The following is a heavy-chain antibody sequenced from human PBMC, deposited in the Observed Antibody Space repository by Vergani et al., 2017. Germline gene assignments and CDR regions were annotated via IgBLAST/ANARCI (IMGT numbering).Heavy chain of an antibody. J-gene: IGHJ2*01. CDR2: IIPIFGTA. D-gene: IGHD3-3*01. V-gene: IGHV1-69*01. CDR3: ARLYDFWSGYKWYFDL. CDR1: GGTFSSYA. Sequence: QVQVVQSGAEVKKSGSSVKVSCKASGGTFSSYAISWVRQAPGQGLEWMGGIIPIFGTANYAQKFQGRVTITADESTSTTYMELSSLRSEDTAVYYCARLYDFWSGYKWYFDLWGRGTLVTVSS.